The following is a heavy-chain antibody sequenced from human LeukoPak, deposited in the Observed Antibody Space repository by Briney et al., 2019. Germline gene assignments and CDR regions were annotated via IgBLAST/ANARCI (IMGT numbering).Heavy chain of an antibody. J-gene: IGHJ4*02. V-gene: IGHV1-69*04. D-gene: IGHD5-24*01. CDR3: ARVGGDGYRFDY. Sequence: ASVKVSCKASGGTFSSYAISWVRQAPGQGLEWMGRIIPIFGIANYAQKFQGRVTITADKSTSTAYMELSSLRSEDTAVYYCARVGGDGYRFDYWGQGTLVTVSS. CDR2: IIPIFGIA. CDR1: GGTFSSYA.